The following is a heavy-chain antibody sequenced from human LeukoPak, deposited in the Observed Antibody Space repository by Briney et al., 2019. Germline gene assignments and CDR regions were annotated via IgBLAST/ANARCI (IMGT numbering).Heavy chain of an antibody. CDR2: ISSDSNLI. V-gene: IGHV3-48*01. D-gene: IGHD5-18*01. Sequence: PGGSLRLSCAASGFTFSIYSMNWVRQAPGKGLEGVSYISSDSNLIYYADSVKGRFTISRDNAMNPLYLQMNSLRAEDTAVYYCATVLGYSYGLDYWGQGTLVTVSS. CDR3: ATVLGYSYGLDY. CDR1: GFTFSIYS. J-gene: IGHJ4*02.